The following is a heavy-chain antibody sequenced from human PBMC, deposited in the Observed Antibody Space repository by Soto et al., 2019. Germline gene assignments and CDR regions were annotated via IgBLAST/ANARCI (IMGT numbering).Heavy chain of an antibody. CDR2: IRSKAYGGTT. V-gene: IGHV3-49*03. CDR3: TRDHYYDSSGQPHFDY. CDR1: GFTFGDYA. Sequence: GGSLRLSCTASGFTFGDYAMSWFRQAPGKGLEWVGFIRSKAYGGTTEYAASVKGRFTISRDDSKSIAYLQMNSLKTEDTAVYYCTRDHYYDSSGQPHFDYWGQGTLVTVSS. J-gene: IGHJ4*02. D-gene: IGHD3-22*01.